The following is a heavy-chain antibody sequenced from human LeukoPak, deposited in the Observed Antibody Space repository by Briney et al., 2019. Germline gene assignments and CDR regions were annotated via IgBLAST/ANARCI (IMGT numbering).Heavy chain of an antibody. V-gene: IGHV1-2*02. CDR1: GYTFTGYY. J-gene: IGHJ4*02. CDR3: ARPYCSGGSCYGKYYFDY. CDR2: INPNSGGT. D-gene: IGHD2-15*01. Sequence: ASVKDSFKASGYTFTGYYMHWVRQAPGQGLEWMGWINPNSGGTNYAQKFQGRVTMTRDTSISTAYMELSRLRSDDTAVYYCARPYCSGGSCYGKYYFDYWGQGTLVTVSS.